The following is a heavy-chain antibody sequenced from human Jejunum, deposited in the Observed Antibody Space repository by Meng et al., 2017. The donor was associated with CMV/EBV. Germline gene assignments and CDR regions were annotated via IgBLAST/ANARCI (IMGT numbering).Heavy chain of an antibody. D-gene: IGHD3-10*01. CDR3: AREWSSFDY. CDR2: IYYTGST. V-gene: IGHV4-59*01. CDR1: GDSIRSYY. Sequence: QGQLQKSGPGLVTPSGPLPLTCTVSGDSIRSYYWSWIRQPPGKGLEWIGYIYYTGSTSYNPSLKSRVTISVETSKSQFSLKMTSVTAADTAVYYCAREWSSFDYWSQGTLVTVSS. J-gene: IGHJ4*02.